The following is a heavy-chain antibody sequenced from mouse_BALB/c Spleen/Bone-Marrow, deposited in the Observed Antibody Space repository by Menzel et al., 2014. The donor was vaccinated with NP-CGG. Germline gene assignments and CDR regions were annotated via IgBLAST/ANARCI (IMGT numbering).Heavy chain of an antibody. CDR1: GYTFINYW. CDR3: TRMYYNYYAMDY. J-gene: IGHJ4*01. Sequence: VKLMESGAELVRPGASVKVSCKASGYTFINYWINWVRQRPGQGLEWIGNIYPSDSYTNYKQKFKDKATLTVDKSSSTAYMQLSSPTSEDSAVYYCTRMYYNYYAMDYWGQGTSVTVSS. V-gene: IGHV1-69*02. CDR2: IYPSDSYT. D-gene: IGHD1-3*01.